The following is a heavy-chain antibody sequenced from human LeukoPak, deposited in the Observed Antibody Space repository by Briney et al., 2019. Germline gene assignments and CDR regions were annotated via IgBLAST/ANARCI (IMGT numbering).Heavy chain of an antibody. D-gene: IGHD2-21*01. CDR1: GGSISSHY. CDR3: ARVRYCGGMGCFDY. V-gene: IGHV4-59*11. Sequence: PSETLSLTCTVSGGSISSHYWSWIRQPPGKGLEWIGYIYYSGSTNYNPSLKSRVTISVDTSKNQFSLKLSSVTAADTAVYYCARVRYCGGMGCFDYWGQGTLVTVSS. J-gene: IGHJ4*02. CDR2: IYYSGST.